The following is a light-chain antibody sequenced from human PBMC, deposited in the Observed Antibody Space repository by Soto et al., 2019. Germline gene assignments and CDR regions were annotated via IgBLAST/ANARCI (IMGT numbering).Light chain of an antibody. CDR2: DVS. CDR3: SSYTSSTPVV. J-gene: IGLJ2*01. Sequence: QSALTQPASVSGSPGQSITISCTGTSSDVGAYNYVSWYQQHPGKAPKLMIYDVSNRPSGVSNRFSGSKSGIAASLTISGLQAEDEADYYCSSYTSSTPVVFGGGTKLTVL. V-gene: IGLV2-14*01. CDR1: SSDVGAYNY.